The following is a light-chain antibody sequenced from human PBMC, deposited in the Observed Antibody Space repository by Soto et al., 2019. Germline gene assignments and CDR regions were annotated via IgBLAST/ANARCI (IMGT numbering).Light chain of an antibody. CDR2: KAS. J-gene: IGKJ4*02. Sequence: DIQMTQSPSTLSASVGDRVSIACRASQSVSTWLAWYQQKPGKARKLLIYKASTLESGVPSRFSGGGSGTEFTFTISGLQPDDFATYSSQHYESYPLKFGGGTKADIK. CDR3: QHYESYPLK. CDR1: QSVSTW. V-gene: IGKV1-5*03.